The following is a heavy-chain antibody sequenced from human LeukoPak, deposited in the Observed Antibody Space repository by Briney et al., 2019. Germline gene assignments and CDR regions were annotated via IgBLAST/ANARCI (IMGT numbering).Heavy chain of an antibody. Sequence: ASVKVSCKASGYTFTSYYMHWVRQAPGQGLEWMGWISAYNGNTNYAQKPQGRVTMTTDTSTSTAYMELRSLRSDDTAVYYCARYCSSTSCNLLDYWGQGTLVTVSS. CDR3: ARYCSSTSCNLLDY. V-gene: IGHV1-18*04. CDR2: ISAYNGNT. J-gene: IGHJ4*02. D-gene: IGHD2-2*01. CDR1: GYTFTSYY.